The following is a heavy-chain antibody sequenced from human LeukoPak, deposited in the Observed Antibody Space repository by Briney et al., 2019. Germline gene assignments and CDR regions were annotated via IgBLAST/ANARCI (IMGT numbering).Heavy chain of an antibody. CDR1: GGSISSYY. Sequence: KPSETLSLTCTVSGGSISSYYWSWIRQPAGKGLEWIGRIYTSGSTNYNPSLKSRVTMSVDTSKNQFSLKLSSVTAADTAVYYCASEAPFCSSTSCYTGYYYYYMDVWGKGTTVTVSS. D-gene: IGHD2-2*02. CDR3: ASEAPFCSSTSCYTGYYYYYMDV. CDR2: IYTSGST. V-gene: IGHV4-4*07. J-gene: IGHJ6*03.